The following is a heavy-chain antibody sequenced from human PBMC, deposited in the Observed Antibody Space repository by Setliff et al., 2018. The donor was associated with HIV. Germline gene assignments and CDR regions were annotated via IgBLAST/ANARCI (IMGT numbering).Heavy chain of an antibody. V-gene: IGHV1-69*06. CDR1: GGSFSSYA. CDR2: IIPILGTP. CDR3: ARDDHYYDMGSILSDWYFDI. J-gene: IGHJ2*01. D-gene: IGHD3-22*01. Sequence: SVKVSCKASGGSFSSYAITWVRQAPGQGLEWMGGIIPILGTPNYAQKFQGRVTITADTSTDTAYMDLSSLTSDDTAVYYCARDDHYYDMGSILSDWYFDIWDRGTLVTVSS.